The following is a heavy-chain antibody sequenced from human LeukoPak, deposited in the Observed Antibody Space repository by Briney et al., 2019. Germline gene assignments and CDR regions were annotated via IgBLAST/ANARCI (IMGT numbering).Heavy chain of an antibody. D-gene: IGHD1-14*01. CDR1: GFTFSDYF. CDR3: ARNLI. V-gene: IGHV4-4*02. Sequence: GSLRLSCAASGFTFSDYFMSWVRQPPGKGLEWIGEIYHSGSTNYNPSLKSRVTISVDKSKNQFSLKLSSVTAADTAVYYCARNLIGGQGKMSPSLQ. CDR2: IYHSGST. J-gene: IGHJ3*02.